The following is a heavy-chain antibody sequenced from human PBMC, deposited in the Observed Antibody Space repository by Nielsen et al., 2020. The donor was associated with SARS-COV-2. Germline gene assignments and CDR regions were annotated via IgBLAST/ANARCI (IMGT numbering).Heavy chain of an antibody. CDR3: ATTMGGIAVAGTVYYYYYMDV. CDR2: IIPIFGTA. J-gene: IGHJ6*03. D-gene: IGHD6-19*01. V-gene: IGHV1-69*01. Sequence: VRQMPGKGLEWMGGIIPIFGTANYAQKFQGRVTITADESTSTAYMELSSLRSEDTAVYYCATTMGGIAVAGTVYYYYYMDVWGKGTTVTVSS.